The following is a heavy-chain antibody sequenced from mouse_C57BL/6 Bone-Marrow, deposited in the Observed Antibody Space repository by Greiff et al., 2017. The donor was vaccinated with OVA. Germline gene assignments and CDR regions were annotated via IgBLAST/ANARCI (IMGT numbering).Heavy chain of an antibody. D-gene: IGHD1-1*01. Sequence: EVMLVESGGDLVKPGGSLKLSCAASGFTFSSYGMSWVRQTPDKRLEWVATISSGGSYTYYPDSVKGRFTISRDNAKNTLYLQMSSLKSEDTAMYYCARHPGSPWFAYWGQGTLVTVSA. V-gene: IGHV5-6*01. CDR1: GFTFSSYG. CDR3: ARHPGSPWFAY. CDR2: ISSGGSYT. J-gene: IGHJ3*01.